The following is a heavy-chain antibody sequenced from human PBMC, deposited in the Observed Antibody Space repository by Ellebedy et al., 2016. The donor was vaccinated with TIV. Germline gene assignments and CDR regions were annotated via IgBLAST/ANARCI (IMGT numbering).Heavy chain of an antibody. CDR1: GFTFSSYG. D-gene: IGHD2-15*01. V-gene: IGHV3-33*01. J-gene: IGHJ4*02. CDR3: ARAGGVVVVAATTPIDY. CDR2: IWYDGSNK. Sequence: GESLKISCAASGFTFSSYGMPWVRPAPGKGLEWVAVIWYDGSNKYYADSVKVRFTISRDNSKNTLYLQMNSLRAEDTAVYYCARAGGVVVVAATTPIDYWGQGTLVTVSS.